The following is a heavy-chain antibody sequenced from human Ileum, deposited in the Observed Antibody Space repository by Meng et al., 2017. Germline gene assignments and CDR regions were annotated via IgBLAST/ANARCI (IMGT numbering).Heavy chain of an antibody. J-gene: IGHJ4*02. CDR1: GYTFTNYA. CDR2: INTDNGET. D-gene: IGHD2-15*01. V-gene: IGHV1-3*04. Sequence: HVQVLQSGAEVKKPGASVKVSCKASGYTFTNYAIQWVRRAPGQRLEWVGWINTDNGETTYSQNFQDRVTLNRDTSAGTVYMYLNSLISEDTAIYYCARERQTSGEDYWGQGTLVTVSS. CDR3: ARERQTSGEDY.